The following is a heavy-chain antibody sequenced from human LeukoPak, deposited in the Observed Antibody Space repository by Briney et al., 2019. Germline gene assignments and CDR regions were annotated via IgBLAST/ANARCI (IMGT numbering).Heavy chain of an antibody. J-gene: IGHJ1*01. V-gene: IGHV4-34*01. CDR3: ASHSGWYGRYFQH. Sequence: SETLSLTCAVYGGSFSGYYWSWIRQPPGKGQEWIGEINHSGSTNYNPSLKSRVTISVDTSKNQFSLKLSSVTAADTAVYYCASHSGWYGRYFQHWGQGTLVTVSS. CDR1: GGSFSGYY. D-gene: IGHD6-19*01. CDR2: INHSGST.